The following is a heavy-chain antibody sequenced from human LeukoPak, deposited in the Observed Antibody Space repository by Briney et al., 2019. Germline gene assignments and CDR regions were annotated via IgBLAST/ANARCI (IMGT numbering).Heavy chain of an antibody. D-gene: IGHD1-26*01. CDR2: INPSGGST. CDR1: GYTFTSYY. J-gene: IGHJ3*02. V-gene: IGHV1-46*01. Sequence: GASVKVSCKASGYTFTSYYMHWVRQAPGQGLEWMGIINPSGGSTSYAQKFQGRVTMTRDMSTSTVYMELSSLRSDDTAVYYCARAVGGSHDAFDIWGQGTMVTVSS. CDR3: ARAVGGSHDAFDI.